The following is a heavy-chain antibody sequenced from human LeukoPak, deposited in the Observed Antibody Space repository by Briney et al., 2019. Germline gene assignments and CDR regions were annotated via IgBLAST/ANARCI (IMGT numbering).Heavy chain of an antibody. CDR1: GYTFTGYY. Sequence: GASVTVSFKASGYTFTGYYMHWVQQAPGQGLAWMGWINPNSGGTNYAQKFQGRVTMTRDTSISTAYMELSRLRSDDTAVYYCARVYCSSTSCYFLMWGQGTLVTVSS. J-gene: IGHJ4*02. V-gene: IGHV1-2*02. CDR2: INPNSGGT. CDR3: ARVYCSSTSCYFLM. D-gene: IGHD2-2*01.